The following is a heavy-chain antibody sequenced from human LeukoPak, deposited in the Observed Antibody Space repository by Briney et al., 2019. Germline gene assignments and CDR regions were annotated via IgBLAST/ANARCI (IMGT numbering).Heavy chain of an antibody. Sequence: ASVKVSCKASGYTFTSYDINWVRQATGQGLEWMGWMNPNSGNTGYAQKFQGRVTITRNTSISTAYMELSSLRSEDTAVYYCARVSYSSGWYLDYWGQGTLVTVSS. CDR3: ARVSYSSGWYLDY. CDR1: GYTFTSYD. V-gene: IGHV1-8*03. J-gene: IGHJ4*02. D-gene: IGHD6-19*01. CDR2: MNPNSGNT.